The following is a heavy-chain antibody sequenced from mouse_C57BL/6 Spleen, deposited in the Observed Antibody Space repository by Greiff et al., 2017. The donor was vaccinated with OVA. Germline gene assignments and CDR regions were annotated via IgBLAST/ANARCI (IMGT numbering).Heavy chain of an antibody. V-gene: IGHV5-12*01. J-gene: IGHJ1*03. CDR2: ISNGGGST. CDR1: GFTFSDYY. D-gene: IGHD2-2*01. CDR3: GRWLPDWYFDV. Sequence: DVKLVESGGGLVQPGGSLKLSCAASGFTFSDYYMYWVRQTPEKRLEWVAYISNGGGSTYYPDTVKGRFTISRDNAKNTLYLQMSRLKSEDTAMYCCGRWLPDWYFDVWGTGTTVTVSS.